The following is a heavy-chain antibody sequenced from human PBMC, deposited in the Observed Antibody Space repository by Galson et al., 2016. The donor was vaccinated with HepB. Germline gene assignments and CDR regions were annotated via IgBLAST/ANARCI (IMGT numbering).Heavy chain of an antibody. J-gene: IGHJ6*02. CDR3: ARGPSFLGYSYGSDV. D-gene: IGHD2-15*01. CDR2: IYRSGST. Sequence: LSLTCAVSGYSISSGYYWGWIRQPPGKGLEWIGSIYRSGSTYYNPSLKSRVTISVDTSKNQFSLKLSSVTAADTAVYYCARGPSFLGYSYGSDVWGQGTTVIVSS. V-gene: IGHV4-38-2*01. CDR1: GYSISSGYY.